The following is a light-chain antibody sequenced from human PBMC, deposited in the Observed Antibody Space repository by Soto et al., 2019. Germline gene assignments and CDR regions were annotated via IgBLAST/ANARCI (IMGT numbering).Light chain of an antibody. Sequence: EIVMTQSPATLSVSPGERATLSCRASQSVSSDLAWYQQKPGQAPRLLIYGASTRATGIPGRISGSGSGTEFTLTISSLQSEDFAVYYCQQYNNWPPDTFGQGTKLEIK. CDR3: QQYNNWPPDT. V-gene: IGKV3-15*01. J-gene: IGKJ2*01. CDR2: GAS. CDR1: QSVSSD.